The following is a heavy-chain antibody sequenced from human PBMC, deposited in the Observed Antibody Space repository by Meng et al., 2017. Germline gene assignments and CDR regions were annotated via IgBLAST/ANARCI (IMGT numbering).Heavy chain of an antibody. CDR2: INPSGGST. J-gene: IGHJ4*02. V-gene: IGHV1-46*01. CDR3: ASSSGWGDPVYDY. CDR1: GYTFTSYY. D-gene: IGHD2-21*01. Sequence: QVLLVQSGAEVKKPGASVKFSCKASGYTFTSYYMHWGRQASGKGLEWMGIINPSGGSTSYAQKFQGRVTMTRDTSTSTVYMELSSLRSEDTAVYYCASSSGWGDPVYDYWGQGTLVTVSS.